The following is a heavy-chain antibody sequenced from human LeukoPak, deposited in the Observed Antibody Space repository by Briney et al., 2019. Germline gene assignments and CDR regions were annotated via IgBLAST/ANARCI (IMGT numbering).Heavy chain of an antibody. CDR1: GYRFTSHW. D-gene: IGHD3-10*02. CDR3: ASTPMSGVGAFDI. V-gene: IGHV5-51*01. J-gene: IGHJ3*02. Sequence: GASLKISCKGSGYGSGYRFTSHWIAWVRQMPGNGLECMGIIYPGDSDTRYSPSFQGQVTISADKSISTAYLQWRSLKASDTAMYYCASTPMSGVGAFDIWGKGTMVTVSS. CDR2: IYPGDSDT.